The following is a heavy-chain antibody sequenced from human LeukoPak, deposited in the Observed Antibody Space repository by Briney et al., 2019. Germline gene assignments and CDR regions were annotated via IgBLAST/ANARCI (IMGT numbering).Heavy chain of an antibody. V-gene: IGHV2-70*11. CDR1: GFSLTTRGMC. CDR3: ARMTSSYYYGMDV. CDR2: IDWDDDK. Sequence: SGPTLVNATQTLTLTCTLSGFSLTTRGMCVSWIRQPPGKALEWLARIDWDDDKYYSTSLKTRLTISKDTSRNQVVFTMTNMDPVDTATYYCARMTSSYYYGMDVWGQGTTVTVSS. J-gene: IGHJ6*02.